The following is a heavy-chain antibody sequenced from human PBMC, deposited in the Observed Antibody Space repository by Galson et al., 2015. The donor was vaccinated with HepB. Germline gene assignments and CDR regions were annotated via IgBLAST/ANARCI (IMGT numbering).Heavy chain of an antibody. V-gene: IGHV3-23*01. D-gene: IGHD1-7*01. CDR2: ISSTGAVA. Sequence: SLRLSCAASGFAFNNFAMTWVRQAPGKGLEWVSTISSTGAVAFYADSVQGQFTISRDNSKNTVFLQMDRLRADDTATYYCAKDLFDWNYAPIVYYYYSMDVWGKGTTVTVSS. J-gene: IGHJ6*03. CDR1: GFAFNNFA. CDR3: AKDLFDWNYAPIVYYYYSMDV.